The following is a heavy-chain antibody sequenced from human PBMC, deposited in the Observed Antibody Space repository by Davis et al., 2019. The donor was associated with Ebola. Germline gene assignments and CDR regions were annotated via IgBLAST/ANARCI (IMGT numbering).Heavy chain of an antibody. D-gene: IGHD3-16*01. J-gene: IGHJ4*02. CDR3: VRIGGPYYFDY. V-gene: IGHV4-34*01. CDR1: GGSLNDYW. Sequence: PSETLSLTCAVYGGSLNDYWWSWVRQPPGEGLEWIGEIHHSGSIHYNPSLKSRVAISLDTSKKQFSLILSSVTAADTAVYFCVRIGGPYYFDYWGQGTLVTVSS. CDR2: IHHSGSI.